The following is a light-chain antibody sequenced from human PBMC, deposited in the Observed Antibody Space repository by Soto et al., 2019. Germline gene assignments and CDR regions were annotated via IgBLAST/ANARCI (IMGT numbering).Light chain of an antibody. V-gene: IGLV2-14*01. CDR3: SSYTSSSTYV. Sequence: QSALAQPASVSGSPGQSIAISCTGTSSDVGGYNYVSWYQQHPGKAPKLMVYDVNDRPSGVSDRFSGSKSGNTASLTISGLQAEDEADYYCSSYTSSSTYVFGTGTKVTV. CDR2: DVN. CDR1: SSDVGGYNY. J-gene: IGLJ1*01.